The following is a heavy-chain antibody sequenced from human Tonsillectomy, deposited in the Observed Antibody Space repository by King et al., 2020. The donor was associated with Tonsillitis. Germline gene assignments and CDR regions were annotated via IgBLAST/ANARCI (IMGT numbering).Heavy chain of an antibody. V-gene: IGHV4-39*01. CDR3: ARRGSGWQNHFDY. J-gene: IGHJ4*02. CDR1: VGSISSSSYY. Sequence: VQLQESGPGLVKPSETLSLTCTVSVGSISSSSYYWGWIRQPPGKGLGWIGSIYYSGSTYCNPSLKSRVTISVDTSKNQFSLKLSSVTAADTAVYYCARRGSGWQNHFDYWGQGTLVTVSS. CDR2: IYYSGST. D-gene: IGHD6-19*01.